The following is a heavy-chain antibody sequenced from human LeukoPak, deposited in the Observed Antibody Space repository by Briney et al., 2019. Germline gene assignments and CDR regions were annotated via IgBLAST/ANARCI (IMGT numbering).Heavy chain of an antibody. D-gene: IGHD4-17*01. J-gene: IGHJ4*02. V-gene: IGHV4-4*07. CDR1: GGSISSYY. Sequence: SETLSLTCTVSGGSISSYYWSWIRQPAGKGLEWIGRIYTSGSTNYNPSLKSRATMSVDTSKNQFSLKLSSVTAADTAVYYRARGYGDYASFDYWGQGTLVTVSS. CDR2: IYTSGST. CDR3: ARGYGDYASFDY.